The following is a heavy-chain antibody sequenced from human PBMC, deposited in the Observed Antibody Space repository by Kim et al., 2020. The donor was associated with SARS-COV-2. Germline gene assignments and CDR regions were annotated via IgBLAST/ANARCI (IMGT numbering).Heavy chain of an antibody. D-gene: IGHD3-3*01. J-gene: IGHJ3*02. CDR1: GGSISSGGYY. CDR3: ARVEGITIFGVVIIGAFDI. Sequence: SETLSLTCTVSGGSISSGGYYWSWIRQHPGKGLEWIGDIYYSGSTYYNPSLKSRVTISVDTSKNQFSLKLSSVTAADTAVYYCARVEGITIFGVVIIGAFDIWGQGTMVTVSS. V-gene: IGHV4-31*03. CDR2: IYYSGST.